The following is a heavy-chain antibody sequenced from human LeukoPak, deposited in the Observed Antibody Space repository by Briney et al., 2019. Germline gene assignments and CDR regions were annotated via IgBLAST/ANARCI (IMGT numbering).Heavy chain of an antibody. D-gene: IGHD4-23*01. CDR2: ISYDGSNK. V-gene: IGHV3-30*18. Sequence: GGSLRLSCAASGFTFSSYGMHWVRQAPGKGLEWVAVISYDGSNKYYADSVKGRFTISRDNSKNTLYPQMNSLRAEDTAVYYCAKVGEYGGNSEGHFDYWGQGTLVTVSS. CDR3: AKVGEYGGNSEGHFDY. CDR1: GFTFSSYG. J-gene: IGHJ4*02.